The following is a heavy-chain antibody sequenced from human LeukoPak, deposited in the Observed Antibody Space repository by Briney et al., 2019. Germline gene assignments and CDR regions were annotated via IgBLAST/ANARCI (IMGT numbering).Heavy chain of an antibody. CDR2: ISTSGST. CDR3: ARVNSSGSFHDY. V-gene: IGHV4-4*07. D-gene: IGHD3-22*01. J-gene: IGHJ4*02. CDR1: GGSISSYY. Sequence: PSETLSLTCTASGGSISSYYWSWIRQPAGKGLEWIGRISTSGSTNCNPSLTSRVTMSVDQSKNQFSLNLNSVTAADTAVYFCARVNSSGSFHDYWGQGARVTVSS.